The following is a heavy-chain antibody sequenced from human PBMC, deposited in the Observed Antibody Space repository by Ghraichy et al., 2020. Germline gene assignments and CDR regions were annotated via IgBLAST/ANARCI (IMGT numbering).Heavy chain of an antibody. J-gene: IGHJ4*02. Sequence: LSLTCAASGFTFTSYGMTWVRQAPGKGLEWVSAIGDSAGSTYYADSVKGRFTISRDNSKNTLYLQMNSLRAEDTAVYYCGRAARPDYWGQGTLVTVSS. V-gene: IGHV3-23*01. D-gene: IGHD6-6*01. CDR1: GFTFTSYG. CDR3: GRAARPDY. CDR2: IGDSAGST.